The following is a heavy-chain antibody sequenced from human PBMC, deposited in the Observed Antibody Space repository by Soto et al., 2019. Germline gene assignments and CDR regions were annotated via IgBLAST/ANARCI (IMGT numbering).Heavy chain of an antibody. CDR1: GYTFTSYD. D-gene: IGHD3-3*01. J-gene: IGHJ5*02. V-gene: IGHV1-8*01. CDR2: MNPNSGNT. Sequence: ASVKVSCKASGYTFTSYDINWVRQATGQGLEWMGWMNPNSGNTGYAQKFQGRVTMTRNTSISTAYMELSSLRSEDTAVYYCARGCSATYDFWSGPPNCRFDPWGQGTLVTVSS. CDR3: ARGCSATYDFWSGPPNCRFDP.